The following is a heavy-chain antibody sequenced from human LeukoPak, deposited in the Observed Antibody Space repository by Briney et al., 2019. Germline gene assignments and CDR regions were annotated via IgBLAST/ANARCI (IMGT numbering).Heavy chain of an antibody. V-gene: IGHV3-21*01. D-gene: IGHD3-3*01. CDR2: ISSSSSYI. CDR3: AKLLFRSGNNDAFDI. J-gene: IGHJ3*02. CDR1: GFTFSSYS. Sequence: GGSLRLSCAASGFTFSSYSMNWVRQAPGKGLEWVSSISSSSSYIYYADSVKGRFTISRDNAKNSLYLQMNSLRPEDTAVYSCAKLLFRSGNNDAFDIWGQGTMVIVSS.